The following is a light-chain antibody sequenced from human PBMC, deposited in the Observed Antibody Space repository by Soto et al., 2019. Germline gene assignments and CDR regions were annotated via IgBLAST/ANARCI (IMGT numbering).Light chain of an antibody. CDR3: MQSTQLPPT. J-gene: IGKJ5*01. Sequence: VVMTQTPLSLSVAPGQPASISCKSSQSLLHITGETFLFWYLQKPGQSPQLLIYEVSTRVSGVPDRFSGSGSGTDFTLEISRVENDDVGIYYCMQSTQLPPTLGQGTRLEIK. CDR2: EVS. CDR1: QSLLHITGETF. V-gene: IGKV2D-29*02.